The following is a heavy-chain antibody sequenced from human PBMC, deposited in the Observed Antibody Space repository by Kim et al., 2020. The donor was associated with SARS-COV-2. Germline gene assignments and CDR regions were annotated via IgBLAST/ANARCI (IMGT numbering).Heavy chain of an antibody. D-gene: IGHD4-4*01. Sequence: YYNPSLKSRVTISVDTSKTQFSRKLSSVTAADTAVYYCASPMTTVTKGDYWGQGTLVTVSS. J-gene: IGHJ4*02. CDR3: ASPMTTVTKGDY. V-gene: IGHV4-39*01.